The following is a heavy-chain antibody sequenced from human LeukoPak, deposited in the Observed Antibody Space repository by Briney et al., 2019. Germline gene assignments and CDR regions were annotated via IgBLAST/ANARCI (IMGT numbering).Heavy chain of an antibody. CDR1: GFTFSSYA. D-gene: IGHD4-23*01. CDR3: AKDPRFGGISWALFHF. Sequence: GGSLRLSCAAAGFTFSSYAMSWVRQAPGKGLEWVAAVSGSGDRTYYADSLKDRFTISRDNSKSALYLQMNSLRADDTALYCCAKDPRFGGISWALFHFWGQGTLVTVSS. J-gene: IGHJ4*02. CDR2: VSGSGDRT. V-gene: IGHV3-23*01.